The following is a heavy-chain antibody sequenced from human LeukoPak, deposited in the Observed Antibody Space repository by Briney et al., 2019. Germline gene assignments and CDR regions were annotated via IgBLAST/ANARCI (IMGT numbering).Heavy chain of an antibody. Sequence: GSSVTVSCKASGGTFSSYAISWVRQAPGQGLEWMGGIIPIFGTANYAQKFQGRVTITADESTSTAYMELSSLRSEDTAVYYCAGGVWFGGRAARFDYWGQGTLVTVSS. CDR2: IIPIFGTA. CDR1: GGTFSSYA. J-gene: IGHJ4*02. D-gene: IGHD3-10*01. CDR3: AGGVWFGGRAARFDY. V-gene: IGHV1-69*01.